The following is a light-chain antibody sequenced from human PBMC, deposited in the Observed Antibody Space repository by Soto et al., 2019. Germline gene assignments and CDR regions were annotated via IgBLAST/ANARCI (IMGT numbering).Light chain of an antibody. J-gene: IGLJ2*01. V-gene: IGLV1-40*01. CDR3: QSYDGSLSGSV. CDR1: SSNTGAGYD. CDR2: GNT. Sequence: QSVLTQPPSVSGAPGQRITISCTGTSSNTGAGYDVYWYQQVPGTAPKLLIYGNTKRPSGVPYRFSGSKSGTSASLAITGLQAEDEADYYCQSYDGSLSGSVFGGGTKLTVL.